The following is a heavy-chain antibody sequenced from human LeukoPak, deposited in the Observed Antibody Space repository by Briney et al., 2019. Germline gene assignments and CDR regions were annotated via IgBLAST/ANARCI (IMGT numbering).Heavy chain of an antibody. CDR1: GYSFTSYW. CDR2: IYPGDSDT. Sequence: AGESLKISCKGSGYSFTSYWIGWVRQMPGKGLEWMGIIYPGDSDTRYSPSFQGQVTISADKSISTAYLQWSSLKASDTAMYYCARRMNPHHCSGGSCYEGNYYYYGMDVWGQGTTVTVSS. CDR3: ARRMNPHHCSGGSCYEGNYYYYGMDV. V-gene: IGHV5-51*01. J-gene: IGHJ6*02. D-gene: IGHD2-15*01.